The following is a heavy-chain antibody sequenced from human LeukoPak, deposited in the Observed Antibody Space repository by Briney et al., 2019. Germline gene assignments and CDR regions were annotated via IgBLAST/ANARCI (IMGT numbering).Heavy chain of an antibody. CDR2: IYHSGST. CDR3: TRDIGLGSYYIPLSFDY. D-gene: IGHD3-10*01. Sequence: SETLSLTCTVSGGSISSGGYYWSWIRQPPGKGLEWIGYIYHSGSTYYNPSLKSRVTISVDRSKNQFSLKLSSVTAADTAVYYCTRDIGLGSYYIPLSFDYWGQGTLVTVSS. CDR1: GGSISSGGYY. J-gene: IGHJ4*02. V-gene: IGHV4-30-2*01.